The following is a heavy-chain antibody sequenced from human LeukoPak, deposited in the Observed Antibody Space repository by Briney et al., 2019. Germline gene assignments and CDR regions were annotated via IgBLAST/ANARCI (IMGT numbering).Heavy chain of an antibody. V-gene: IGHV4-59*08. CDR3: ARGEQYGSGSVQFDY. Sequence: SETLSLTCTVSGGSISSYYWSWIRQPPGEGLEWIGFIYYSGSTNQNPSLKSRVTMSVDTSKSQFFLRLSSVTAADTAVYYCARGEQYGSGSVQFDYWGQGTLVTVSS. J-gene: IGHJ4*02. CDR2: IYYSGST. D-gene: IGHD3-10*01. CDR1: GGSISSYY.